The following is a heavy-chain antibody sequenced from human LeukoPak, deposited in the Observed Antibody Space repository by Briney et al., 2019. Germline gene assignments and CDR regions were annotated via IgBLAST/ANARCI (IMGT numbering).Heavy chain of an antibody. CDR1: GGSITSYY. Sequence: SETLSLTCTVSGGSITSYYWSWVRQPPGKGLEWIGYIYYSGSTNYNPSLKSRVTISVDTSKNQFSLKLSSVTAADTAVYYCARGGVNYKIAGPWGQGALVTVSS. CDR3: ARGGVNYKIAGP. CDR2: IYYSGST. J-gene: IGHJ5*02. V-gene: IGHV4-59*01. D-gene: IGHD3-10*01.